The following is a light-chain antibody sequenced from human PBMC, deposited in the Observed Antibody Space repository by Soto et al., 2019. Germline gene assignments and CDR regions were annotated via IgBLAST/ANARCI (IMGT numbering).Light chain of an antibody. CDR3: QQYNNWPWT. V-gene: IGKV3-15*01. Sequence: EIVMTQSPATLSVSPGERGTLSCRASQSVNSNLAWYQQKPGQTPRLLIYDASTRATGIPTRFSGSGSGTDFTLTISSLQSEDFAVYYCQQYNNWPWTFGQGTKVDIK. J-gene: IGKJ1*01. CDR2: DAS. CDR1: QSVNSN.